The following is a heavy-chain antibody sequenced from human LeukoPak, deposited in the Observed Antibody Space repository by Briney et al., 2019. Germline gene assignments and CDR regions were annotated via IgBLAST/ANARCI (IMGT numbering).Heavy chain of an antibody. CDR1: GVTVSSDY. V-gene: IGHV3-21*01. J-gene: IGHJ6*03. CDR2: ISSSSSYI. D-gene: IGHD3-3*01. Sequence: GGSLRLSCATSGVTVSSDYMSWVRQAPGKGLEWVSSISSSSSYIYYADSVKGRFTISRDNAKNSLYLQMNSLRAEDTAVYYCAREGALGYDFWSGYYGAYYYYMDVWGKGTTVTVSS. CDR3: AREGALGYDFWSGYYGAYYYYMDV.